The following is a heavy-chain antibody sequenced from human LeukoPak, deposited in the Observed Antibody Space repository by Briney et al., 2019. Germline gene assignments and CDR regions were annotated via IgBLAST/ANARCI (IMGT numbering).Heavy chain of an antibody. V-gene: IGHV3-15*01. CDR3: TTRITMIVVVLGAFDI. D-gene: IGHD3-22*01. CDR1: GFTFSNAW. CDR2: IKSKTDGGTT. Sequence: KTGGSLRLSCAASGFTFSNAWMSWVRQAPGKGLEWVGRIKSKTDGGTTDYAAPVKGRFTISRDDSKNTLYLQMNSLKTEDTAVYYCTTRITMIVVVLGAFDIWGQGTIVTVSS. J-gene: IGHJ3*02.